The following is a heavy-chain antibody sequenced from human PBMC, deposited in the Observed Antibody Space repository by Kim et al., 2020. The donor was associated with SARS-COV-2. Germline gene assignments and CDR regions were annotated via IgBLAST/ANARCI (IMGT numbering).Heavy chain of an antibody. CDR3: ARDRIVATIGTRHYYYG. D-gene: IGHD5-12*01. J-gene: IGHJ6*01. CDR1: GFTFSSYA. V-gene: IGHV3-30*04. CDR2: ISYDGSNK. Sequence: GGSLRLSCAASGFTFSSYAMHWVRQAPGKGLEWVAVISYDGSNKYYADSVKGRFTISRDNSKNTLYLQMNSLRAEDTAVYYCARDRIVATIGTRHYYYG.